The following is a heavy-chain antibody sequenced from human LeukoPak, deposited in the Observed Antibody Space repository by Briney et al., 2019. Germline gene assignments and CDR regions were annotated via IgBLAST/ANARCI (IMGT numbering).Heavy chain of an antibody. CDR1: GGTFSSYA. J-gene: IGHJ4*02. D-gene: IGHD3-10*01. V-gene: IGHV1-69*01. CDR2: IIPIFGTA. Sequence: GSSVKVSCKASGGTFSSYAISWVRQAPGQGLEWMGGIIPIFGTANYAQKFQGRVTITADESTSTACMELSSLRSEDTAVYYCAREIGYYGSGSSFDYWGQGTLVTVSS. CDR3: AREIGYYGSGSSFDY.